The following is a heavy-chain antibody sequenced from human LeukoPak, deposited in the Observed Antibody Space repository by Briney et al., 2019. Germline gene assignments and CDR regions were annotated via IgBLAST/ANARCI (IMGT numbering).Heavy chain of an antibody. J-gene: IGHJ4*02. CDR2: IYYSGST. CDR1: GGSISSYY. D-gene: IGHD6-19*01. V-gene: IGHV4-59*01. Sequence: SETLSLTCTVSGGSISSYYWSWIRQPPGKGLEWIAYIYYSGSTNYNPSLKSRVTISVDTSKNQFSLKLSSVTAADTAVYYCAVAGLSGIDYWGQGTLVTVSS. CDR3: AVAGLSGIDY.